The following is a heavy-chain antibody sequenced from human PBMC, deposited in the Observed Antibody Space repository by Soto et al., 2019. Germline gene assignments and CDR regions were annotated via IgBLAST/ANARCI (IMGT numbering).Heavy chain of an antibody. J-gene: IGHJ4*02. D-gene: IGHD1-26*01. CDR2: INHSGST. CDR1: GGSFSDYS. Sequence: SETLSLTCAVYGGSFSDYSWTWIRQPPGKGLEWIGEINHSGSTYYNPSLKSRVTISVDKSKNHFSLKLSSVTAADTAVYYCARSEATGLDYWGQGTLVTVSS. V-gene: IGHV4-34*01. CDR3: ARSEATGLDY.